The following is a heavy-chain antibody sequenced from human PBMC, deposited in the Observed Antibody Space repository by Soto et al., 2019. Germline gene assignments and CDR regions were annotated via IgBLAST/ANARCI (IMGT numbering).Heavy chain of an antibody. CDR1: GGTFSSYS. Sequence: SVNVSCESSGGTFSSYSMSWGRQAPGQGLEWMGGIIPIFGTANYAQKFQGRVTITADESTSTAYMELSSLRSEDTDVYYCERGGSGEWSDHYYGMDVWGQGTTVTVSS. CDR3: ERGGSGEWSDHYYGMDV. J-gene: IGHJ6*02. V-gene: IGHV1-69*13. CDR2: IIPIFGTA. D-gene: IGHD3-3*01.